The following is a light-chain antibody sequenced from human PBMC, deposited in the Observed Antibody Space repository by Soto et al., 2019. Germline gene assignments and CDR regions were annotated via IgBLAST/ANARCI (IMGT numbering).Light chain of an antibody. CDR3: QQIYSTPYT. Sequence: DIQMTQSPSSLSAAVGDSVTITCRASQTISNYLDWYQQKAGKAPKVLIYAASTLQSGVPSRFSGSRSGTDFTLTITSLQPDDFAPYYCQQIYSTPYTFGHWTKLAI. CDR1: QTISNY. J-gene: IGKJ2*01. CDR2: AAS. V-gene: IGKV1-39*01.